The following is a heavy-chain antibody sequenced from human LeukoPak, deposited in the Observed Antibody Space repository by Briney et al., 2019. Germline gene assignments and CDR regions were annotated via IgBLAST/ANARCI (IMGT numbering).Heavy chain of an antibody. CDR1: GGSISSSTAY. D-gene: IGHD2-8*01. CDR3: ARHSMVYRAIDF. J-gene: IGHJ4*02. V-gene: IGHV4-39*07. CDR2: VYYSG. Sequence: SQTLSLTCTVSGGSISSSTAYWGWIRQPPGKRLEWIGSVYYSGRGRLTISVYAAKNQFSLELSSVTAADPAVYYCARHSMVYRAIDFWGQGTLVTVSS.